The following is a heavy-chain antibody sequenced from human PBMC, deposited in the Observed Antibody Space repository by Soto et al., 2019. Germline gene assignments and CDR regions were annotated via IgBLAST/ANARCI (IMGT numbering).Heavy chain of an antibody. CDR2: IKQDGSEK. V-gene: IGHV3-7*01. Sequence: GGSLRLSCAASGFTFSSYWMSWVRQAPGKGLEWVANIKQDGSEKYYVDSVKGRFTISRDNAKNSLYLQMNSLRAEDTAVYYCARVRVPLYGDYNYFDYWGQGTLVTVSS. CDR3: ARVRVPLYGDYNYFDY. J-gene: IGHJ4*02. D-gene: IGHD4-17*01. CDR1: GFTFSSYW.